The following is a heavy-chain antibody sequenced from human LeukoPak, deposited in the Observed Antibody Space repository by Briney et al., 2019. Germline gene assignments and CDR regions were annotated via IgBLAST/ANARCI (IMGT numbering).Heavy chain of an antibody. CDR1: GGTFSSYA. J-gene: IGHJ4*02. V-gene: IGHV1-69*05. CDR2: IIPIFGTA. CDR3: ARDSSGYRGFDY. D-gene: IGHD3-22*01. Sequence: SVKVSCKASGGTFSSYAISWVRQAPGQGLEWMGGIIPIFGTANYAQKFQGRVTITTDESTSTAYMELSSLRSEDTAVYYCARDSSGYRGFDYWAREPWSPSPQ.